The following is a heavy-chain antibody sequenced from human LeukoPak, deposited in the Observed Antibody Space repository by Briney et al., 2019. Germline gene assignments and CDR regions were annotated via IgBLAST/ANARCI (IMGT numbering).Heavy chain of an antibody. D-gene: IGHD5-24*01. Sequence: SETLSLTCTVSGGSISSYYWSWIRQPPGKGLEWIGYIYYSGSTNYNPSLKSRVTISVDTSRNQFSLKLSSVTAADTAVYYCARDRMGYFDLWGRGTLVTVSS. CDR2: IYYSGST. CDR1: GGSISSYY. J-gene: IGHJ2*01. CDR3: ARDRMGYFDL. V-gene: IGHV4-59*01.